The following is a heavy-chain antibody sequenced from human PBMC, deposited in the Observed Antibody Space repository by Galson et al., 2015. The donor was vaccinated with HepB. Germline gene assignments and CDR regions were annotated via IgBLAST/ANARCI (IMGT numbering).Heavy chain of an antibody. J-gene: IGHJ4*02. D-gene: IGHD5-12*01. Sequence: ETLSLTCTVSGGSVSSGSYHWGWIRQLPGKGLEWIASISYNGNTYYNPSLRSRVTISVDTSTNQFSLKLRSVTAADTAVYYCARDWDIMTTNCGGYWGQGTLVTVSS. CDR1: GGSVSSGSYH. CDR3: ARDWDIMTTNCGGY. CDR2: ISYNGNT. V-gene: IGHV4-39*07.